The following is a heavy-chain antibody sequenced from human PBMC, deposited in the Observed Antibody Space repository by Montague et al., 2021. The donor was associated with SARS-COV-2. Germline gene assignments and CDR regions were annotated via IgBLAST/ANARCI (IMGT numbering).Heavy chain of an antibody. CDR3: ARAFTLTTKWFDY. CDR1: GGSLSSVDYY. J-gene: IGHJ5*01. Sequence: LRLSCTVSGGSLSSVDYYWSWIRQPPGKGLEWIGHIYYSGSTYYNPSVKSRVAMSVDMSKNQFSLKLSSVTPADTAVYYCARAFTLTTKWFDYWGQGTLVTVSS. V-gene: IGHV4-30-4*01. CDR2: IYYSGST. D-gene: IGHD4-17*01.